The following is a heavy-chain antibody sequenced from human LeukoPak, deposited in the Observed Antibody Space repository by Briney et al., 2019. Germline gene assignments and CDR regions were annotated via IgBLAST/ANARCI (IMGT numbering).Heavy chain of an antibody. V-gene: IGHV1-3*01. CDR1: GYTFTSYA. J-gene: IGHJ4*02. CDR3: VGQYYYDSSGYGADY. D-gene: IGHD3-22*01. Sequence: ASVKVSCKASGYTFTSYAMHWVRQAPGQRLEWMGWINAGNGNTKYSQKFQGRVTITRDTSASTAYMELSSLRSEDTAVYYCVGQYYYDSSGYGADYWGQGTLVTVSS. CDR2: INAGNGNT.